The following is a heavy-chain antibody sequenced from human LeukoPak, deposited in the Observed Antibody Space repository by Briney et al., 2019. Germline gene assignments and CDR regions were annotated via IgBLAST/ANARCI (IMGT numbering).Heavy chain of an antibody. Sequence: SQTLSLTCTVSGGSISSGDYYWSWIRQPPGKGLEWIGYIYYSGSTYYNPSLKGRVTISVDMSKNQFSLKLSSVTAADTAVYYCARATDPDCGGDCYGDWFDPWGQGTLVTVSS. D-gene: IGHD2-21*02. CDR3: ARATDPDCGGDCYGDWFDP. J-gene: IGHJ5*02. V-gene: IGHV4-30-4*01. CDR1: GGSISSGDYY. CDR2: IYYSGST.